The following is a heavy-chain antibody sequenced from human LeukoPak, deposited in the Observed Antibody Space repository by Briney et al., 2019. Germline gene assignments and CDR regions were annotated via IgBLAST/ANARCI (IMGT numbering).Heavy chain of an antibody. CDR1: GGTFSSYS. D-gene: IGHD3-10*01. CDR2: INPNSGGT. Sequence: ASVKVFCRASGGTFSSYSNSCVRQAPGQGLEWMGRINPNSGGTNYAQKFQGRVTMTRDTSISTAYMELSRLRSDDTAVYYCARDSYGSGSFSLRYWGQGTLVTVSS. CDR3: ARDSYGSGSFSLRY. J-gene: IGHJ4*02. V-gene: IGHV1-2*06.